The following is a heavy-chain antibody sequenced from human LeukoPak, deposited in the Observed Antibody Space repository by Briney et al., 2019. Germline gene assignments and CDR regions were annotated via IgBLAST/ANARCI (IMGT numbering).Heavy chain of an antibody. J-gene: IGHJ4*02. Sequence: PSETLSLTCTVSCGSISSYYWSRIRQSPGKGLEWIGYVSDRGGTNYNPSLKSRVTISVDTSKNQFSLKLRSVTAADTAVYYCARDGGYDRPGIDYWGQGTLVTVSS. V-gene: IGHV4-59*01. CDR3: ARDGGYDRPGIDY. CDR2: VSDRGGT. D-gene: IGHD5-12*01. CDR1: CGSISSYY.